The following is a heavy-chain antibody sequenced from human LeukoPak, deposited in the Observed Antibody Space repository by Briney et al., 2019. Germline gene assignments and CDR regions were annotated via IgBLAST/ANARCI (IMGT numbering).Heavy chain of an antibody. Sequence: SETLSLTCAVSGGSISSGGYSWSWIRQPPGKGLEWIGYIYHSGSTYYNPSLKSRVTISVDTSKNQFSLKLSSVTAADTAVYYCARGLQRSQGYFDYWGQGTLVTVSS. V-gene: IGHV4-30-2*01. CDR3: ARGLQRSQGYFDY. D-gene: IGHD2-15*01. J-gene: IGHJ4*02. CDR2: IYHSGST. CDR1: GGSISSGGYS.